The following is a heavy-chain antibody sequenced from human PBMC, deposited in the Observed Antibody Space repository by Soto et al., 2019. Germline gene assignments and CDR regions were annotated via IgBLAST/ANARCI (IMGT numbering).Heavy chain of an antibody. CDR2: ISYEGKNK. D-gene: IGHD4-4*01. Sequence: QEQLVESGGGVVQPGSSLRLACAASGSTFSAHAMHWVRQPPGMGLEWLAFISYEGKNKFYADSVRGRFTISRDNSKNTLYLQMNSLRAEDSAVYFCARDIYAVSDWFDPWGPGTQVTVSS. CDR1: GSTFSAHA. J-gene: IGHJ5*02. V-gene: IGHV3-30*04. CDR3: ARDIYAVSDWFDP.